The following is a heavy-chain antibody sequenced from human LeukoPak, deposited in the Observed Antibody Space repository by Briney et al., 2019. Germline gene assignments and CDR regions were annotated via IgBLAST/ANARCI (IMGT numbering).Heavy chain of an antibody. CDR3: AKGISGGIYYYFYMDV. Sequence: GGSLRLSCAASGFTFSDYSMNWVRQAPGKGLEWVSYISFSVNTKYYGDSVKGRFTISRDNAKNSLYLHMDSLRAEDTAVYYCAKGISGGIYYYFYMDVWGKGTTVTVSS. D-gene: IGHD3-3*02. J-gene: IGHJ6*03. CDR2: ISFSVNTK. V-gene: IGHV3-48*04. CDR1: GFTFSDYS.